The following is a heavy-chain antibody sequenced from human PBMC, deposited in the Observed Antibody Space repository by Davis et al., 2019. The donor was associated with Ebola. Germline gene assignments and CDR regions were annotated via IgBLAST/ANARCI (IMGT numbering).Heavy chain of an antibody. CDR3: ARSRDLYGMDV. CDR1: GGSISSYY. J-gene: IGHJ6*02. Sequence: SETLSLTCTVSGGSISSYYWSWIRQPPGKGLEWIGYIYYSGSTYYNPSLKSRVTIPVDTSKNQFSLKLSSVTAADTAVYYCARSRDLYGMDVWGQGTTVTVSS. V-gene: IGHV4-59*06. CDR2: IYYSGST.